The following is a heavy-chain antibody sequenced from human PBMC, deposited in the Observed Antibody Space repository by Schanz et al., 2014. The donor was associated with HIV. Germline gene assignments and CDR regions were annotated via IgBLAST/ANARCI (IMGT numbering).Heavy chain of an antibody. CDR1: GFTFRNYG. CDR2: IWYDGSKK. CDR3: ARDGYNSMSRKDYYFDL. J-gene: IGHJ4*02. D-gene: IGHD1-1*01. V-gene: IGHV3-33*01. Sequence: QVQLVESGGGVVQPGRSLRLSCAASGFTFRNYGMHWVRQAPGKGLEWVAVIWYDGSKKYYGDSVKGRFNISRDNSKNTLYLQVNSLGAEDTAVYFCARDGYNSMSRKDYYFDLWGRGTLVTVSS.